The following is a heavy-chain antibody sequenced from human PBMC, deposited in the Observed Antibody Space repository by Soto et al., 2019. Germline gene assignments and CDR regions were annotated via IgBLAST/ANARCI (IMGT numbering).Heavy chain of an antibody. CDR1: GFTFSSYG. D-gene: IGHD2-15*01. CDR3: AKDAGYCSGGSCVKNHGDY. CDR2: ISYDGSNK. V-gene: IGHV3-30*18. Sequence: QVQLVESGGGVVQPGRSLRLSCAASGFTFSSYGMHWVRQAPGKGLEWVAVISYDGSNKYYADSVKGRFTISRDNSKNTLYLQMNSLRAEDTAVYYCAKDAGYCSGGSCVKNHGDYWGQGTLVTVSS. J-gene: IGHJ4*02.